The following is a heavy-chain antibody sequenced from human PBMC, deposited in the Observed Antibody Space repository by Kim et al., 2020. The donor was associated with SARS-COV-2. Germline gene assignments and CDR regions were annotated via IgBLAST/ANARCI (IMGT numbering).Heavy chain of an antibody. CDR2: IHYTGST. CDR3: ARGYCSGRNCHSPGHY. Sequence: SETLSLTCSVSGASISPYYWSWIRQPPGKGLEWIGYIHYTGSTNYNPSLESRVTISLDPSKNHFSLKLTSVTTADTAVYYCARGYCSGRNCHSPGHYLGQGTLVTVSS. V-gene: IGHV4-59*01. CDR1: GASISPYY. J-gene: IGHJ4*02. D-gene: IGHD2-15*01.